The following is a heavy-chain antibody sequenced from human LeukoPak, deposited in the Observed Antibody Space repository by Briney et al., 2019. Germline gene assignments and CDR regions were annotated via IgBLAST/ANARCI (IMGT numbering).Heavy chain of an antibody. CDR2: ISAYNGNT. CDR1: GYTFTSYG. J-gene: IGHJ6*03. CDR3: AREAESRTYYDFWSGPDYYYMDV. D-gene: IGHD3-3*01. Sequence: ASVKVSCKASGYTFTSYGISWVRQAPGQGLDWMGWISAYNGNTNYAQKLQGRVTMTTDTSTSTAYMELRSLRSDDTAVYYCAREAESRTYYDFWSGPDYYYMDVWGKGTTVTVSS. V-gene: IGHV1-18*01.